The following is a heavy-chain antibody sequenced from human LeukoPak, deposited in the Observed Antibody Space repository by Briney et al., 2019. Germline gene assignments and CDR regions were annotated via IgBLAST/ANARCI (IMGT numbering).Heavy chain of an antibody. V-gene: IGHV3-48*04. CDR2: VSGTANNI. CDR3: ARRKVLSVARALDH. Sequence: GGSLRLSCAASGFTFSDYTMNWVRQAPGKGLEWVSSVSGTANNIYYADSVKGRFIISRDNANNSLCLQMNSLRAEDTVVYFCARRKVLSVARALDHWGQGTLVTVSS. CDR1: GFTFSDYT. J-gene: IGHJ1*01. D-gene: IGHD2-15*01.